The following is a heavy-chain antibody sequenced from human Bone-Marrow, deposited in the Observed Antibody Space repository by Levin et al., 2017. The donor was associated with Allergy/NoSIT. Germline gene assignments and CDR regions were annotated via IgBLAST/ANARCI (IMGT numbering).Heavy chain of an antibody. CDR3: ARGQGFLEWLLLGPLTEYYYYGMDV. CDR1: GYSISSGYY. CDR2: IYHSGST. V-gene: IGHV4-38-2*01. Sequence: SQTLSLTCAVSGYSISSGYYWGWIRQPPGTGLEWIGSIYHSGSTYYNPSLKSRVTISVDTSKNQFSLKLSSVTAADTAVYYCARGQGFLEWLLLGPLTEYYYYGMDVWGQGTTVTVSS. J-gene: IGHJ6*02. D-gene: IGHD3-3*01.